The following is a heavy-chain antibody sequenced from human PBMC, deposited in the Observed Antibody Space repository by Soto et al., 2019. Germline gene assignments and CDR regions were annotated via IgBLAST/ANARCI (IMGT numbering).Heavy chain of an antibody. V-gene: IGHV3-23*01. Sequence: GGSLRLSCAASGFTFSSYAMTWVRQAPGKGLEWVSTIRGSGGNTYYADSVKGRFTISRDNSKNTLYLQMNSLRAEVTAIYYCAKAYSTLIHFDYWGQGTLVPVSS. CDR1: GFTFSSYA. D-gene: IGHD3-16*01. CDR3: AKAYSTLIHFDY. J-gene: IGHJ4*02. CDR2: IRGSGGNT.